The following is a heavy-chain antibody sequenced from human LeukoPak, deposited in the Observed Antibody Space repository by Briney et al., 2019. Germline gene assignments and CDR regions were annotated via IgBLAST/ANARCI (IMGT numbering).Heavy chain of an antibody. V-gene: IGHV6-1*01. CDR1: GDSVSSNSAA. CDR3: AREYSSSSGGTYYFDY. J-gene: IGHJ4*02. Sequence: SQTLSLTCAISGDSVSSNSAAWNWIRQSPSRGLEWLGRTYYRSKWYNDYAVSVKSRITINPDTSKNQFSLQLNSVTPEDTAVYYCAREYSSSSGGTYYFDYWGQGTLVTVSS. CDR2: TYYRSKWYN. D-gene: IGHD6-6*01.